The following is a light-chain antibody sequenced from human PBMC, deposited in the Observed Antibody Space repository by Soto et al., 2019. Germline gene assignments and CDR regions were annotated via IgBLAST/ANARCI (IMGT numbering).Light chain of an antibody. CDR3: QQYENLPT. Sequence: DIQMTQSASSLSASVGHRVTITCRASQSISSYLNWYQQKPGKAPKILIYAASNLEAGVPSRFRGSASGTDSTFTISRLQPEDIATYYCQQYENLPTFGQGTRLEIK. V-gene: IGKV1-33*01. J-gene: IGKJ5*01. CDR2: AAS. CDR1: QSISSY.